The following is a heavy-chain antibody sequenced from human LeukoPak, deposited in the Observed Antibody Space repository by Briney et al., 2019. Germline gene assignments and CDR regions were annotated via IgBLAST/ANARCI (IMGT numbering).Heavy chain of an antibody. CDR3: ARQGRMFDY. V-gene: IGHV4-39*01. CDR1: GGSISSSSYY. Sequence: TSETLSLTCTVSGGSISSSSYYWGWIRQPPGKGLEWIGSIYYSGSTYYNPSLKSRVTISVDTSKNQFSLKLSSVTAADTAVYYWARQGRMFDYWGQGTLVTVSS. J-gene: IGHJ4*02. D-gene: IGHD2-8*01. CDR2: IYYSGST.